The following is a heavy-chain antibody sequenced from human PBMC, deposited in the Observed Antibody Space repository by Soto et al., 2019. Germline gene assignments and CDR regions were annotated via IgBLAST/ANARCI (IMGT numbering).Heavy chain of an antibody. J-gene: IGHJ5*02. Sequence: PGESLKISCKGSGYSFTSYWIGWVRQMPVKGLEWMGIIYPGDSDTRYSPSFQGQVTISADKSISTAYLQWSSLKASDTAMYYCARQRLEYSSSSEWFDPWGQGTLVTVSS. D-gene: IGHD6-6*01. V-gene: IGHV5-51*01. CDR3: ARQRLEYSSSSEWFDP. CDR1: GYSFTSYW. CDR2: IYPGDSDT.